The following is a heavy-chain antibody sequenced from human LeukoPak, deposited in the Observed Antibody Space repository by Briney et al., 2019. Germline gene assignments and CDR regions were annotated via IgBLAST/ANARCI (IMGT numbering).Heavy chain of an antibody. CDR3: AKELVRGDNFDY. Sequence: GGCLRLACAASGFTFSDYYISWGRQAPGKGLGWVSAISGSGGSTYYADSVKGRFTSPRDNSKTTLYLQMNSLRAEDTAVYHCAKELVRGDNFDYWGQGTLVTVSS. V-gene: IGHV3-23*01. J-gene: IGHJ4*02. D-gene: IGHD3-10*01. CDR2: ISGSGGST. CDR1: GFTFSDYY.